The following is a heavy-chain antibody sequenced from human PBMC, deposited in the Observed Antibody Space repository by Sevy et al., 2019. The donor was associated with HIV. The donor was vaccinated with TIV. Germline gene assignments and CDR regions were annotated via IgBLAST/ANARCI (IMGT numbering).Heavy chain of an antibody. D-gene: IGHD3-22*01. CDR2: ISGSGTRT. J-gene: IGHJ6*03. Sequence: GGCLRLSCAVSGFSFDSYGMTWVRQAPGKGLEWVSGISGSGTRTYYADSVKGRFIISRDNSKNTLYLQMNSLRSEDTAIYYCAKGGGGHYDPDEIGYYFYYYNMDVWGKGTTVTVSS. CDR1: GFSFDSYG. V-gene: IGHV3-23*01. CDR3: AKGGGGHYDPDEIGYYFYYYNMDV.